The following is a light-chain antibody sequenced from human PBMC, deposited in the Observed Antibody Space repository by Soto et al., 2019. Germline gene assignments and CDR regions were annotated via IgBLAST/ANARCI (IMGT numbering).Light chain of an antibody. CDR3: QQYNKWPWT. CDR1: QSVKTF. CDR2: AAS. J-gene: IGKJ1*01. Sequence: EIVMTQSPATLSLSPGERATLSCRASQSVKTFLVWYQQRPGQAPRLLINAASIRATDTPDRISGSGSGTEFTLTISSLQSEDLAVYYCQQYNKWPWTFGQGTKVDIK. V-gene: IGKV3-15*01.